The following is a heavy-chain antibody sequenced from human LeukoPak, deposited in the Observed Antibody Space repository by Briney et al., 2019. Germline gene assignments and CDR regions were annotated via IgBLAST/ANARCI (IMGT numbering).Heavy chain of an antibody. CDR2: IRYDGSNK. D-gene: IGHD2-2*02. CDR3: AKMCPLLSSTSCYNY. CDR1: GFTFSSYG. Sequence: VGSLRLSCAASGFTFSSYGMHWVRQAPGKGLEWLAFIRYDGSNKYYADSVKGRFTISRDNSKNTLYLQMNSLRAEDTAVYYCAKMCPLLSSTSCYNYWGQGTLVTVSS. V-gene: IGHV3-30*02. J-gene: IGHJ4*02.